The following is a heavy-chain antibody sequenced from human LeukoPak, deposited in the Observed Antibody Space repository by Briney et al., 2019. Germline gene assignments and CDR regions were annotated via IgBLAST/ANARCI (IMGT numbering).Heavy chain of an antibody. V-gene: IGHV1-69*05. D-gene: IGHD6-13*01. CDR2: IIPIFGTA. Sequence: XVKVSCKASGGTFSSYAISWVRQAPGQGLEWMGRIIPIFGTANYAQKFQGRVTITTDESTSTAYMELSSLGSEDTAVYYCARSKDSWYRLDYWGQGTLVTLSS. CDR1: GGTFSSYA. CDR3: ARSKDSWYRLDY. J-gene: IGHJ4*02.